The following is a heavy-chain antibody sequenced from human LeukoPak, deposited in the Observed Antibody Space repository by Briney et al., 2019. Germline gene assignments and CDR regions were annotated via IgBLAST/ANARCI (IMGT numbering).Heavy chain of an antibody. D-gene: IGHD2-15*01. Sequence: GGSLRLSCAASGSTFRNYAMSWVRQAPGKGLERVSAISGAGGGTYYADSVKGRFTISRDNSRDTLYLQMNGLSAEDTAVYYCAQARDLVVVVADYWGQGTLVTVSS. CDR2: ISGAGGGT. J-gene: IGHJ4*02. V-gene: IGHV3-23*01. CDR1: GSTFRNYA. CDR3: AQARDLVVVVADY.